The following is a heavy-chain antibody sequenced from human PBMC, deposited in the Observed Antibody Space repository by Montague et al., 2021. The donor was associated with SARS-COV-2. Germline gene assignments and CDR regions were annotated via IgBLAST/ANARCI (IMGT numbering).Heavy chain of an antibody. Sequence: SETLSLTCSVSGASISTSTDHWAWIRQSPGKGLEWVGSFSYSDSTHYNPSLRSRVTISVDSSKNQFSLKLTSVTAADTAIYYCARHMGRVLVSVTGANWFDPWGQGTLVTVSS. CDR1: GASISTSTDH. D-gene: IGHD5/OR15-5a*01. J-gene: IGHJ5*02. CDR2: FSYSDST. V-gene: IGHV4-39*01. CDR3: ARHMGRVLVSVTGANWFDP.